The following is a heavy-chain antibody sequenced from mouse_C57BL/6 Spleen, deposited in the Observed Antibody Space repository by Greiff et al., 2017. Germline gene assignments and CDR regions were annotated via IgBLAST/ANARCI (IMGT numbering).Heavy chain of an antibody. CDR3: AREIFGYDGTRYFDV. V-gene: IGHV5-16*01. CDR2: INYDGSST. Sequence: EVMLVESEGGLVQPGSSMKLSCTASGFTFSDYYMAWVRQVPEKGLEWVANINYDGSSTYYLDSLKSRFFISRDNAKNILYLQMSSLKSEDTATYYCAREIFGYDGTRYFDVWGTGTTVTVSS. CDR1: GFTFSDYY. J-gene: IGHJ1*03. D-gene: IGHD2-3*01.